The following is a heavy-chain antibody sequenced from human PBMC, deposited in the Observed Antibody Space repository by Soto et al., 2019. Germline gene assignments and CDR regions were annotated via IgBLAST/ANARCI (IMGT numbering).Heavy chain of an antibody. CDR2: IYRDGYT. CDR3: GRLFESGHGPLDY. Sequence: EVQLVESGGDLVQPGGSLRLSCAASGFTVSSNYMTWVRQAPGKGLEWVSVIYRDGYTYYADSVKGRFTISRDNSKNTLYLQMNTLRAEDTAVYDCGRLFESGHGPLDYGGQGTLVIVSS. J-gene: IGHJ4*02. V-gene: IGHV3-66*04. D-gene: IGHD3-10*01. CDR1: GFTVSSNY.